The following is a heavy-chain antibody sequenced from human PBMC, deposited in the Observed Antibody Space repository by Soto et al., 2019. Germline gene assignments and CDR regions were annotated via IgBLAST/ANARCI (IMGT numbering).Heavy chain of an antibody. CDR1: GGSISSYY. Sequence: PSETLSLTCTVSGGSISSYYWSWIRQPPGKGLEWIGYIYYSGSTNYNPSLKSRVTISVDTSKNQFSLKLSSVTAADTAVYYCARHDYGDDPFDYWGQGTLVTVSS. CDR2: IYYSGST. J-gene: IGHJ4*02. CDR3: ARHDYGDDPFDY. V-gene: IGHV4-59*08. D-gene: IGHD4-17*01.